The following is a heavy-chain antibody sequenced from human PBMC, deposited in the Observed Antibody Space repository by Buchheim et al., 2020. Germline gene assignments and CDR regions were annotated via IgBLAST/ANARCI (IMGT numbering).Heavy chain of an antibody. CDR2: IKSNTDGGTT. CDR3: TTSDSGEDY. D-gene: IGHD1-26*01. V-gene: IGHV3-15*01. Sequence: EVQLVESGGGLVKPGGSLRLSCAASGFTFSNAWMSWVRQAPGKGLEWVGRIKSNTDGGTTDYAAPVKGRFTISRDDSKNTLYLQMNSLKTEDTAVYYCTTSDSGEDYWGQGTL. J-gene: IGHJ4*02. CDR1: GFTFSNAW.